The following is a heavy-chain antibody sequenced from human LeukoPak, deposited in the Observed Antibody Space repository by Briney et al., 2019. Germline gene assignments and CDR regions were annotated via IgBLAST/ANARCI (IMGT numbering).Heavy chain of an antibody. D-gene: IGHD6-13*01. V-gene: IGHV5-51*01. J-gene: IGHJ4*02. CDR1: GYSCTNYW. CDR2: IYPGDSDT. CDR3: ARASIPAAPAPFDH. Sequence: GESLKISCKGSGYSCTNYWIGWVRQMPGKGLEWMGIIYPGDSDTRYSPSFQGQVTISADKSISTAYLQWSSLKASDTAMYYCARASIPAAPAPFDHWGQGTLVTVSS.